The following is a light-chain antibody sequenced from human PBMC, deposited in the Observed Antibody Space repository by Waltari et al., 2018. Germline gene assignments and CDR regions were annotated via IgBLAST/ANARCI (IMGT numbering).Light chain of an antibody. J-gene: IGLJ3*02. CDR1: SRHSPHV. V-gene: IGLV4-69*01. CDR2: VNSDGSH. CDR3: QTGGHGTWV. Sequence: QLVLTQSPSASASLGASVKLTCTLSSRHSPHVIAWLQKRPEKGPRYLMKVNSDGSHNKGDEIPDRFSGSSSGAERYLTISSLQSEDEADYYCQTGGHGTWVFGGGTKLTVL.